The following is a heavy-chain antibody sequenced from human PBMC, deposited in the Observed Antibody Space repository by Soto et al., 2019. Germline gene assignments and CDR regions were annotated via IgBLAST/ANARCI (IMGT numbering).Heavy chain of an antibody. CDR1: GGSIRSDNYY. V-gene: IGHV4-30-4*01. D-gene: IGHD6-13*01. CDR3: ARELSNAPDYFDG. Sequence: QVQLQESGPGLVKPSQTLSLTCTVSGGSIRSDNYYWTWIRQPPGEGLEWIGYIYHTGRTLYNPSLKSRVTISIDTSQNQFSLRLSSVSAADTAGYYCARELSNAPDYFDGWGQGTLVTVSS. J-gene: IGHJ4*02. CDR2: IYHTGRT.